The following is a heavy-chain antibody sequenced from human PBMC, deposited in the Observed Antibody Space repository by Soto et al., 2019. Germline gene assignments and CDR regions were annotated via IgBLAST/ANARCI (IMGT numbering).Heavy chain of an antibody. CDR3: ARHGDFWSGYYGAFDI. J-gene: IGHJ3*02. V-gene: IGHV4-61*05. CDR2: IYYSGST. CDR1: GGSISSSSYY. Sequence: PSETLSLTCTVSGGSISSSSYYWGWIRQPPGKGLEWIGYIYYSGSTNYNPSLKSRVTISVDTSKNQFSLKLSSVTAADTAVYYCARHGDFWSGYYGAFDIWGQGTMVTVSS. D-gene: IGHD3-3*01.